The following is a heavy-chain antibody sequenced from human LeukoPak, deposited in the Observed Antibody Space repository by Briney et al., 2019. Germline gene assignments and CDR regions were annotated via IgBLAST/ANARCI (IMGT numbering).Heavy chain of an antibody. Sequence: SETLSLTCAVYGGSFSGYYWNWIRQPPGKGLEWIGEINHSGSTNYNPSLKSRVTISVDTSKNQFSLELSSVTAADTAVYYCARDRYYDFWSGYYTDVLGYWGQGTLVTVSS. V-gene: IGHV4-34*01. CDR1: GGSFSGYY. CDR3: ARDRYYDFWSGYYTDVLGY. CDR2: INHSGST. J-gene: IGHJ4*02. D-gene: IGHD3-3*01.